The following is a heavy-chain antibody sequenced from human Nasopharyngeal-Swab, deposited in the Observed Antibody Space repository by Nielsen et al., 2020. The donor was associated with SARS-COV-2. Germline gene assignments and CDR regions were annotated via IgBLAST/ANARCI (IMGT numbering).Heavy chain of an antibody. CDR3: ARWGFFALDSSGWYFDL. CDR1: GFTFSSYW. Sequence: GESLKISCAASGFTFSSYWMSWVRQAPGKGLEWVANIKQDGSEKYYVDSVKGRFTISRDNAKNSLYLQMNSLRAEDTAVYYCARWGFFALDSSGWYFDLWGRGTLVTVSS. CDR2: IKQDGSEK. D-gene: IGHD3-22*01. J-gene: IGHJ2*01. V-gene: IGHV3-7*02.